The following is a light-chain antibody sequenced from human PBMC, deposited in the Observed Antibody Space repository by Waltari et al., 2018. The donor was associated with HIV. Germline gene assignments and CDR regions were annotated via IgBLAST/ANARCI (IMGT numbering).Light chain of an antibody. CDR1: KSIDTW. CDR2: KAS. Sequence: DIQMTQSPSTQSTSVGDRLTITCRASKSIDTWLAWYQQKSGKAPKLLVYKASSLESGVPSRFSGSGSGTEFTLTISSLQPDDIATYYCQHYNTSSPWTFGQGTRVDI. CDR3: QHYNTSSPWT. V-gene: IGKV1-5*03. J-gene: IGKJ1*01.